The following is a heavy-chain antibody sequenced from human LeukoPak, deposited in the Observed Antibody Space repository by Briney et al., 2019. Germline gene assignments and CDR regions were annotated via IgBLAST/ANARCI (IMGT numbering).Heavy chain of an antibody. CDR2: IYHSGST. CDR1: GGSISSSY. D-gene: IGHD5-18*01. J-gene: IGHJ3*02. Sequence: SETLSLTCTVSGGSISSSYWSWIRQPPGKGLEWIGEIYHSGSTNYNPSLKSRVTISVDKSKNQFSLKLSSVTAADTAVYYCARDFASYGYSGAFDIWGQGTMVTVSS. CDR3: ARDFASYGYSGAFDI. V-gene: IGHV4-59*12.